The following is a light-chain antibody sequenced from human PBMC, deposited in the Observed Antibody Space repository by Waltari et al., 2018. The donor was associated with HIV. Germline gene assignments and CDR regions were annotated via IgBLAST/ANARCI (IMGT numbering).Light chain of an antibody. V-gene: IGLV1-40*01. CDR3: QSYDSSLSGVV. CDR2: GNS. CDR1: SSNIGAGYD. J-gene: IGLJ2*01. Sequence: QSVLTQPPSVSGAPGQRVTIPCTGSSSNIGAGYDVPRYQQLPGTAPKLPISGNSHRPSGVPDRFSGSKSGTSASLAITGLQAEDEADYYCQSYDSSLSGVVFGGGTKLTVL.